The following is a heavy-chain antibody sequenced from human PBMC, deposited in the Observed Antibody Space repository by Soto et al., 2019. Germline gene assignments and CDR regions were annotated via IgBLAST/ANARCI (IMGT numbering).Heavy chain of an antibody. V-gene: IGHV3-74*01. D-gene: IGHD2-15*01. CDR2: IDGDGSRT. CDR3: ARIKGYCSGGSCYSVYYYYYMDV. Sequence: GGSLRLSCAASGFTFSGYWMHWVRQAPGKGLVWVSRIDGDGSRTNYADSVKGRFTISRDNAKNTLYLQMNSLRAEDTAVYYCARIKGYCSGGSCYSVYYYYYMDVWGKGTTVTVSS. J-gene: IGHJ6*03. CDR1: GFTFSGYW.